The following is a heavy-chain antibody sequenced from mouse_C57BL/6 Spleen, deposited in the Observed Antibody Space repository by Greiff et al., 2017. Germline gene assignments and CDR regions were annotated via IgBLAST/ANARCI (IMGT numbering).Heavy chain of an antibody. CDR2: IHPNSGST. CDR3: ARPSTEGYFDV. CDR1: GYTFTSYW. D-gene: IGHD1-1*01. Sequence: VKLQQPGAELVKPGASVKLSRKASGYTFTSYWMHWVKQRPGQGLEWIGMIHPNSGSTNYNEKFKSKATLTVDQSSSTAYMQLSSLTSEDSAVYYCARPSTEGYFDVWGTGTTGTVSS. J-gene: IGHJ1*03. V-gene: IGHV1-64*01.